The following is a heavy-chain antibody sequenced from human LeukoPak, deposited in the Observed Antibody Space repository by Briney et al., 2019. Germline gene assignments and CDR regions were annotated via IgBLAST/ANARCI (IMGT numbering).Heavy chain of an antibody. CDR2: FDPEDGET. J-gene: IGHJ4*02. CDR1: GYALTELS. D-gene: IGHD1-1*01. Sequence: ASVKVSCKISGYALTELSMHWVRQAPGEGLEWMGGFDPEDGETIYARKYRGRVTLTEDTSADTSYLELSSLTSEDTAVYYCLTVLYGRPWNPVGGGGLWGQGTLVTVSP. CDR3: LTVLYGRPWNPVGGGGL. V-gene: IGHV1-24*01.